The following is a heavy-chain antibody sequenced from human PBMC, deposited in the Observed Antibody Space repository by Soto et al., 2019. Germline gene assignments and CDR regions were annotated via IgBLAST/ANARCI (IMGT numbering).Heavy chain of an antibody. CDR3: ATRYCSSTSCSIPGGWFDP. CDR2: INAGNGNT. CDR1: GYTFTSYA. Sequence: ASVKVSCKASGYTFTSYAMHWVRQAPGQRLEWMGWINAGNGNTKYSQKFQGRVTITRDTSASTAYMELSSLRSEDTAVYYCATRYCSSTSCSIPGGWFDPWGQGTLVTVSS. J-gene: IGHJ5*02. D-gene: IGHD2-2*01. V-gene: IGHV1-3*01.